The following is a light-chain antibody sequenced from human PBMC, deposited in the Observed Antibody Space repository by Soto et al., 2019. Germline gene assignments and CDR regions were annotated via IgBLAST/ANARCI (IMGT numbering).Light chain of an antibody. J-gene: IGKJ1*01. Sequence: EILMTQSPATLSVSPGERATLSCRASQSVSSNLAWYQQRPGQAPRLLMYGASTRATGIPARFSGSGSGTEFTLTISRLQSEDFEVYYCQQYNNWPWTFGQGTKV. CDR2: GAS. CDR3: QQYNNWPWT. CDR1: QSVSSN. V-gene: IGKV3-15*01.